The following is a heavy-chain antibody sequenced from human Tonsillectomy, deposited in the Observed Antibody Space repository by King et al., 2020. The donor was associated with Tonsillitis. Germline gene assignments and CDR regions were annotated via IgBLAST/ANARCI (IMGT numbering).Heavy chain of an antibody. D-gene: IGHD4-17*01. J-gene: IGHJ6*01. CDR1: GFTFDDYA. V-gene: IGHV3-9*01. CDR2: ISWNSGSI. CDR3: AKDMEATVTTHLYDYHYGMDV. Sequence: QLVQSGGGLVQPGRSLRLSCAASGFTFDDYAMHWVRQAPGKGLEWVSGISWNSGSIGYADSVKGRFTISRDNAKNSLYLQMNSLRAEDTALYYCAKDMEATVTTHLYDYHYGMDV.